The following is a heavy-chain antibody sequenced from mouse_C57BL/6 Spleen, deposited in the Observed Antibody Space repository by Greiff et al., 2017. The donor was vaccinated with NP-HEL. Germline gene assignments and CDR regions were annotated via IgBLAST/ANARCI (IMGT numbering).Heavy chain of an antibody. CDR2: INPNNGGT. V-gene: IGHV1-18*01. Sequence: VQLKESGPELVKPGASVKIPCKASGYTFTDYNMDWVKQSHGKSLEWIGDINPNNGGTIYNQKFKGKATLTVDKSSSTAYMELRSLTSEDTAVYYCARDGPNGGYAMDYWGQGTSVTVSS. CDR3: ARDGPNGGYAMDY. D-gene: IGHD4-1*01. J-gene: IGHJ4*01. CDR1: GYTFTDYN.